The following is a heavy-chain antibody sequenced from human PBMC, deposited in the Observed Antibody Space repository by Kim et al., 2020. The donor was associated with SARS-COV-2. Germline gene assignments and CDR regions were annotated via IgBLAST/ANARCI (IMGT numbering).Heavy chain of an antibody. CDR1: GFTFSSYW. J-gene: IGHJ6*04. CDR2: INSDGSST. D-gene: IGHD6-13*01. CDR3: ARDSFLPLYSSSWYANLKKYYYYSGMDV. Sequence: GGSLRLSCAASGFTFSSYWMHWVRQAPGKGLVWVSRINSDGSSTSYADSVKGRFTISRDNAKNTLYLQMNSLRAEDTAVYYCARDSFLPLYSSSWYANLKKYYYYSGMDVRGEGTTFTLSS. V-gene: IGHV3-74*01.